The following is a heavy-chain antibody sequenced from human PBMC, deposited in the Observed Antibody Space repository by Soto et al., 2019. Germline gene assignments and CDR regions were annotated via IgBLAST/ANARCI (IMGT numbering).Heavy chain of an antibody. CDR2: ISAYNGNT. CDR1: GYTFTSYG. J-gene: IGHJ6*02. V-gene: IGHV1-18*04. CDR3: ARVGDIVVVPAARGNGMDV. D-gene: IGHD2-2*01. Sequence: QVQQVQSGAEVKKPGASVKVSCKASGYTFTSYGISWVRQAPGQGLEWMGWISAYNGNTNYAQKLQGRVTMTTDTSTSTAYMELRSLRSDDTAVYYCARVGDIVVVPAARGNGMDVWGQGTTVTVSS.